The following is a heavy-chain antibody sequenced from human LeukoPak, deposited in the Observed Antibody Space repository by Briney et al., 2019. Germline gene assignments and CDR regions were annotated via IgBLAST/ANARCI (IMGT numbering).Heavy chain of an antibody. CDR3: ARDYFYGLDV. CDR2: FSDDEGRT. CDR1: GFTFSSYW. Sequence: GGSLRLSCEVSGFTFSSYWIHWVRQAPGKGLVWVSRFSDDEGRTVYADSVKSRFTISKDNAKNTLYLQMNSLRAEDTAVYYCARDYFYGLDVWGQGTTVTVSS. V-gene: IGHV3-74*01. J-gene: IGHJ6*02.